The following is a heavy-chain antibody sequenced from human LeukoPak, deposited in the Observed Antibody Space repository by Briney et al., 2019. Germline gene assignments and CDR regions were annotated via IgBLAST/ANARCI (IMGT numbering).Heavy chain of an antibody. J-gene: IGHJ6*03. CDR1: GGSISSYY. V-gene: IGHV4-4*07. CDR3: ARLPTVNTGSYYYYMDV. D-gene: IGHD4-17*01. CDR2: IYTSGST. Sequence: SETLSLTCTVSGGSISSYYWSWIRQPAGKGLEWIGRIYTSGSTNYNPSLKSRVTMSVDTSKNQFSLKLSSVTAADTAVYYCARLPTVNTGSYYYYMDVWGKGTTVTVSS.